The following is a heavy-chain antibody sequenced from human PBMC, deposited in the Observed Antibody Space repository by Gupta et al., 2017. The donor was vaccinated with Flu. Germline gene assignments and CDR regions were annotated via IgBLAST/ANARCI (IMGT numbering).Heavy chain of an antibody. J-gene: IGHJ4*02. Sequence: QVQLVQSGAEVKKPGSSVKVSCQASVGHFSSSGFSWVRQAPGQGRGWMGGIIPFVGTAKDAQKVQGRVTITADESTSTAYMELSRLRSEDTAVYYCARGHAPYCGGDCYFDYWGRGTPVTVSS. D-gene: IGHD2-21*02. CDR1: VGHFSSSG. CDR3: ARGHAPYCGGDCYFDY. CDR2: IIPFVGTA. V-gene: IGHV1-69*01.